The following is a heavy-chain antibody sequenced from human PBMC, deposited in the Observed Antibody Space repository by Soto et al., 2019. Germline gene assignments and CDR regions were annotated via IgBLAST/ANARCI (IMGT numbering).Heavy chain of an antibody. V-gene: IGHV4-34*01. D-gene: IGHD3-9*01. CDR1: GGSFSGYY. J-gene: IGHJ4*02. Sequence: QVQLQQWGAGLLKPSETLSLTCAVYGGSFSGYYWSWIRQPPGKGLEWIGEINHSGSTNYNPSLKSRVTISVDTSKNQFSLKLSSVTAADTAVYYCARVSTGGLDYWGQGTLVTVSS. CDR2: INHSGST. CDR3: ARVSTGGLDY.